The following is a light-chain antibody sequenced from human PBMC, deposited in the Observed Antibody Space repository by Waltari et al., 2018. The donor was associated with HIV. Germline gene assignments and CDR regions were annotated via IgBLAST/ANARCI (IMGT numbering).Light chain of an antibody. CDR3: QQFLSYPFV. Sequence: DIQMTQSPSSLSASVGDRVTITCRASQNIGTSLAWYQQKPGKAPDLLIYHASTLGSAVPTRFSCSGSGTEFTLTITSLQPGDFATYHCQQFLSYPFVFAGGTKVEIK. J-gene: IGKJ4*01. V-gene: IGKV1-5*03. CDR2: HAS. CDR1: QNIGTS.